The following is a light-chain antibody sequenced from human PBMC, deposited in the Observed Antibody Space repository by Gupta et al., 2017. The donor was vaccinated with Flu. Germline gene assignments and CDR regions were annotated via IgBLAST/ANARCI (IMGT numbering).Light chain of an antibody. J-gene: IGKJ2*03. V-gene: IGKV1-33*01. CDR1: QDISNY. CDR2: DAS. Sequence: DIQMTQSPSSMSASVGDRVTITCQASQDISNYLNWYQQKPGKAPKLLIYDASNWETGVPSRFSGSGFGTDFTFTISSRQQEDIASYYCQQYENLPLYSFGQGTKLDIK. CDR3: QQYENLPLYS.